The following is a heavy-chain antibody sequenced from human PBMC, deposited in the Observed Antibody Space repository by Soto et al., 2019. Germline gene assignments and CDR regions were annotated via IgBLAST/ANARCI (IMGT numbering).Heavy chain of an antibody. D-gene: IGHD4-17*01. CDR1: GFTFSSYA. CDR2: ISYDGSNK. V-gene: IGHV3-30-3*01. CDR3: ARDPGGFDYGEAFDY. Sequence: QVQLVESGGGLVKPGGSLRLSCAASGFTFSSYAMHWVRQAPGKGLEWVAVISYDGSNKYYADSVKGRFTISRDNSKNTLYLQMNSLRAEDTAVYYCARDPGGFDYGEAFDYWGQGTLVTVSS. J-gene: IGHJ4*02.